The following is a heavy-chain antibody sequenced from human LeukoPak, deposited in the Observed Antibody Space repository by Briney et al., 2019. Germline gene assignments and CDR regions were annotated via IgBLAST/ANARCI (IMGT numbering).Heavy chain of an antibody. D-gene: IGHD3-22*01. V-gene: IGHV1-18*01. CDR3: ARDIYYHDSSDYYYDLYYYYGMDV. J-gene: IGHJ6*02. CDR2: ISAYNGNT. CDR1: GYTFTSYG. Sequence: ASVKVSCKASGYTFTSYGISWVRQAPGQGLEWMGWISAYNGNTNYAQKLQGRVTMTTDTSTSTAYMELRSLRSDDTAVYYCARDIYYHDSSDYYYDLYYYYGMDVWGQGTTVTVSS.